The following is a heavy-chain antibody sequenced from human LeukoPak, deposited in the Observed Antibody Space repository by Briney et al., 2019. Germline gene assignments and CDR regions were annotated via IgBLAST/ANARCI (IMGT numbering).Heavy chain of an antibody. D-gene: IGHD3-3*01. CDR2: ISYDGSNK. Sequence: GGSLRLSCAASGFTFSSYGMHWVRQAPGKGLEWVAVISYDGSNKYYADSVKGRFTISRDNSKNTLYLQMNSLRAEDTAVYYCARERVFGVANYYYYYGMDVWGQGTTVTVSS. J-gene: IGHJ6*02. CDR1: GFTFSSYG. CDR3: ARERVFGVANYYYYYGMDV. V-gene: IGHV3-30*03.